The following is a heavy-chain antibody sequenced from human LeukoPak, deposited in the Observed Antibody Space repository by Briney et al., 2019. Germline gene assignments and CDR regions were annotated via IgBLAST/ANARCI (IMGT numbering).Heavy chain of an antibody. CDR2: ISYDGSNK. Sequence: GGSLRLSCAASGFTFSSYAMYWVRQAPGKGLEWVAVISYDGSNKYYADPVKGRFTISRDNSKNTLYLQMNSLRAEDTAVYYCARDLEWLSISAYYYYGMDVWGQGTAVTVSS. D-gene: IGHD3-3*01. J-gene: IGHJ6*02. CDR3: ARDLEWLSISAYYYYGMDV. CDR1: GFTFSSYA. V-gene: IGHV3-30-3*01.